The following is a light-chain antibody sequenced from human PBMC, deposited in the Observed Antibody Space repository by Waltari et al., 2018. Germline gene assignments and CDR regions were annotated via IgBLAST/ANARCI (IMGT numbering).Light chain of an antibody. CDR2: DVS. J-gene: IGLJ1*01. CDR1: SSDVGSYNY. CDR3: TSYTSSNTYV. Sequence: QSALTQPASVSGSRGQSITISCTGTSSDVGSYNYVSWYQQHPGKAPKLMIYDVSKRPSGVSKRFPGSKSGNTASLTISGLQAEDEADYYCTSYTSSNTYVFGTGTKVTVL. V-gene: IGLV2-14*01.